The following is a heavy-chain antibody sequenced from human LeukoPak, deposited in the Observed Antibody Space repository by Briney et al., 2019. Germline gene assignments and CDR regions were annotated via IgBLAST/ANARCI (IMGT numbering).Heavy chain of an antibody. V-gene: IGHV3-23*01. D-gene: IGHD6-19*01. Sequence: PGGSLRLSCAASGFTFSSYAMSWVRQAPGKGLEWVSAISGSGGSTYYADSVKGRFTISRDNSKNTLFLQMYSLRPEDTALYYCARGYTSGWYLFDNWGQGTLVTVSS. CDR2: ISGSGGST. CDR1: GFTFSSYA. CDR3: ARGYTSGWYLFDN. J-gene: IGHJ4*02.